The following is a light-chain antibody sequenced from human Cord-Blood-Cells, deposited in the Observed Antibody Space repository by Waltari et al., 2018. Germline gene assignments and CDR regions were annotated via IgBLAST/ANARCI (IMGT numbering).Light chain of an antibody. CDR3: QQYNNLPWT. CDR1: QSVSSN. J-gene: IGKJ1*01. Sequence: DIVMTQSPATLSVSPGERATLSCRASQSVSSNLAWYQQKPGQAPRLLIYGASTRATGIPARFSGSGSGTEFTLTISSLQSEDFAVYYCQQYNNLPWTFGQGTKVEIK. CDR2: GAS. V-gene: IGKV3-15*01.